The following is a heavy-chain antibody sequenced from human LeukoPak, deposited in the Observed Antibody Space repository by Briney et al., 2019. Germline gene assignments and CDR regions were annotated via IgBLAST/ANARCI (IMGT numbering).Heavy chain of an antibody. J-gene: IGHJ6*03. CDR2: ISSSSSYI. CDR3: ARLEGANSYYYYYMDV. D-gene: IGHD1-26*01. V-gene: IGHV3-21*01. Sequence: GRSLRLSCAASGFTFSSYSMNWVRQAPGKGLEWVSSISSSSSYIYYADSVKGRFTISRDNAKNSLYLQMNSLRAEDTAVYYCARLEGANSYYYYYMDVWGKGTTVTVSS. CDR1: GFTFSSYS.